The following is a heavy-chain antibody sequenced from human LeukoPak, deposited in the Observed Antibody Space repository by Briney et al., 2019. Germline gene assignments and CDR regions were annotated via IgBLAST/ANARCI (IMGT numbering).Heavy chain of an antibody. CDR1: GDSISSSSYY. CDR3: ARAVAYCGGDCYSDFDY. CDR2: IYYSGST. J-gene: IGHJ4*02. D-gene: IGHD2-21*02. Sequence: SSETLSLTCTVSGDSISSSSYYWSWIRQHPGKGLEWIGYIYYSGSTHYNPSLKSRVTISVDTSKNQFSLKLSSVTAADTAVYYCARAVAYCGGDCYSDFDYWGQGTLVTVSS. V-gene: IGHV4-31*03.